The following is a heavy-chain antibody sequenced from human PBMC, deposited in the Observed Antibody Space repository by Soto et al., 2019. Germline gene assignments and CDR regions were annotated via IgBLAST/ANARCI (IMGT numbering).Heavy chain of an antibody. CDR2: IYHGVST. CDR3: VRSGCSSTACHTDWFDS. CDR1: GASVDSGGYS. D-gene: IGHD2-2*01. V-gene: IGHV4-30-2*01. Sequence: SETLSLTCAVSGASVDSGGYSWSWIWQPPGKGLEWIGYIYHGVSTDYNPSLKSRVTISVDSSKNLFSLSLSSVTAADTAVYFCVRSGCSSTACHTDWFDSWGPGTLVTVSS. J-gene: IGHJ5*01.